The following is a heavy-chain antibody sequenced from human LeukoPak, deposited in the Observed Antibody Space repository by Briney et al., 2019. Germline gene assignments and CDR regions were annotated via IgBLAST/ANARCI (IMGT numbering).Heavy chain of an antibody. J-gene: IGHJ4*02. CDR1: GGSISSYY. CDR3: ARGSSRLSGYSSS. D-gene: IGHD5-18*01. CDR2: IYTSGST. Sequence: PSETLSLTCTVSGGSISSYYWSWIRQPAGKGLEWIGRIYTSGSTNYNPSLKSRVTMSVDTPKNQFSLNVSSVTAADTAVYYCARGSSRLSGYSSSWGQGTLVTVSS. V-gene: IGHV4-4*07.